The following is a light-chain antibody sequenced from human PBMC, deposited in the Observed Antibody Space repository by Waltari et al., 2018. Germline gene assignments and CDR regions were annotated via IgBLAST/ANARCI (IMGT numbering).Light chain of an antibody. CDR1: SSDVGGHNH. J-gene: IGLJ3*02. Sequence: QSALTQPASVSGSPGESITISCTGTSSDVGGHNHVSWYQHHPGKAPKLIIQDVNQRPSGVANPFSGSKSDTTASLTISVLQAEDEADYYCNSFTDTASWVFGGGTKLTVL. CDR3: NSFTDTASWV. V-gene: IGLV2-14*03. CDR2: DVN.